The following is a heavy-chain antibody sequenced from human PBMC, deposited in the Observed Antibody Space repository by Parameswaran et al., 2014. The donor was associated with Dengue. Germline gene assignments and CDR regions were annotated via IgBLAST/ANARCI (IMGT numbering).Heavy chain of an antibody. J-gene: IGHJ4*02. V-gene: IGHV3-23*01. CDR3: AKRNIAGYFDY. CDR2: ISGSGGST. D-gene: IGHD2/OR15-2a*01. Sequence: VRQASRERGLEWVSAISGSGGSTYYADSVKGRFTISRDNSKNTLYLQMNSLRAEDTAVYYCAKRNIAGYFDYWGQGTLVTVSS.